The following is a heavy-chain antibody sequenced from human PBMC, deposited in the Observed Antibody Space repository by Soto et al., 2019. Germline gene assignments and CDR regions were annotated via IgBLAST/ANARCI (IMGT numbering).Heavy chain of an antibody. Sequence: SVKVSCTASGSTFTGDYMHWVRQAPGQGLEWMGWINPNSGGTNYAQKFQGWVTMTRDTSISTAYMELSRLRSDDTAVYYCARGYCSGGSCYRYYYYGMDVWGQGTTVTVSS. D-gene: IGHD2-15*01. V-gene: IGHV1-2*04. CDR2: INPNSGGT. CDR3: ARGYCSGGSCYRYYYYGMDV. J-gene: IGHJ6*02. CDR1: GSTFTGDY.